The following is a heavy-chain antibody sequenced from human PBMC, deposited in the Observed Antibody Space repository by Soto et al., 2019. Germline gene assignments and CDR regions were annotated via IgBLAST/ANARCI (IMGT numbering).Heavy chain of an antibody. CDR1: GGSISSFTYY. Sequence: ETLSLTCPVSGGSISSFTYYWGWIRQPPGKGLEWIGTVYYNENTYYNPSLKSRVTITVDTAKNQFSLNLRSVTAADTAMYFCARRERYYGSPGWFDPWGPGTLVTVSS. J-gene: IGHJ5*02. CDR3: ARRERYYGSPGWFDP. V-gene: IGHV4-39*01. CDR2: VYYNENT. D-gene: IGHD3-10*01.